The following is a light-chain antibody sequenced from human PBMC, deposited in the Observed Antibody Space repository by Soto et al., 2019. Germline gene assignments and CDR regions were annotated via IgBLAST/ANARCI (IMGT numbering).Light chain of an antibody. J-gene: IGKJ1*01. CDR1: QSISNW. CDR3: QQYNRYS. V-gene: IGKV1-5*01. CDR2: HAS. Sequence: DIQMTQSPSTLPASVGDRVTITCRASQSISNWLAWYQQKPGTAPKLLIYHASNIQSGVPSRFSGSGSGTEFTLSVSSPEADAFATYYWQQYNRYSFGQGTKVEIK.